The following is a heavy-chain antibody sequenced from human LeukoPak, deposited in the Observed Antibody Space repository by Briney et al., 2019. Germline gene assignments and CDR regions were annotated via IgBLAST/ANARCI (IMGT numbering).Heavy chain of an antibody. CDR1: GFTFSSYG. D-gene: IGHD3-10*01. CDR2: ISYDGSNK. J-gene: IGHJ4*02. Sequence: GGSLRLSCAASGFTFSSYGMHWVRQAPGKGLEWVAVISYDGSNKYYADSVKGRFTISRDNSKDTLYLQMNSLRAEDTAVYYCAKSSADASTDFDYWGQGTLVTVSS. V-gene: IGHV3-30*18. CDR3: AKSSADASTDFDY.